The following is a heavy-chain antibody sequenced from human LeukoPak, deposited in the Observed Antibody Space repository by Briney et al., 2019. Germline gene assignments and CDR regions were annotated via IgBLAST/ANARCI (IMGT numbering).Heavy chain of an antibody. V-gene: IGHV1-69*13. Sequence: SVTVSCTASGGTFSIYAISWVRQAPGQGLEWTGGIIPIFGTANYAQKFQGRVTITADESTSTAYMELSSLRSEDTAVYYCARESARAVGYYYGMDVWGQGTTVTVSS. D-gene: IGHD4-23*01. CDR2: IIPIFGTA. CDR1: GGTFSIYA. J-gene: IGHJ6*02. CDR3: ARESARAVGYYYGMDV.